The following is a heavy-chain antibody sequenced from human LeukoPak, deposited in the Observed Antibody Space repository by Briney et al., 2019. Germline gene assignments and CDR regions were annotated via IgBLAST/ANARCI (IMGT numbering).Heavy chain of an antibody. J-gene: IGHJ3*02. CDR3: ATRGDDDRDDAFDI. V-gene: IGHV1-69*06. CDR2: IIPIFGTT. CDR1: GGTFSSYA. Sequence: GASVKVSCKASGGTFSSYAISWVRQAPGHGVEWMGGIIPIFGTTNYAQKFQDRVKITADKSTSTAYMALRSLRSDDTAVYYCATRGDDDRDDAFDIWGQGTMVTVSS. D-gene: IGHD3-22*01.